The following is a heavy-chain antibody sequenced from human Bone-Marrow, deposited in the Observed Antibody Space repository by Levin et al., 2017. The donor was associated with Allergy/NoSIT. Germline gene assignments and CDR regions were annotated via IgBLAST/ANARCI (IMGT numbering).Heavy chain of an antibody. J-gene: IGHJ5*02. CDR3: ARVNMVTFPSSFDP. CDR2: IYYTGTT. Sequence: PSETLSLTCNVSGDSISRGGYYWSWIRQHPGSGLEWIGYIYYTGTTYYTSSLKGRVSISLASSKKQFSLTLSSVTASDTAMYYCARVNMVTFPSSFDPWGQGTLVTVSS. D-gene: IGHD2-21*02. CDR1: GDSISRGGYY. V-gene: IGHV4-31*03.